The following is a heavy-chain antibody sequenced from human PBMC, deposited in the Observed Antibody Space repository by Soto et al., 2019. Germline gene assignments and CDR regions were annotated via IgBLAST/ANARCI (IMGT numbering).Heavy chain of an antibody. Sequence: GASVKVSCKASGGTFSSYAISWVRQAPGQGLEWMGGIIPIFGTANYAQKFQGRVTITADESTSTAYMELSSLRSEDTAVYYCARGGHSGLANYWGQGTLVPVSP. CDR2: IIPIFGTA. V-gene: IGHV1-69*13. CDR3: ARGGHSGLANY. J-gene: IGHJ4*02. CDR1: GGTFSSYA. D-gene: IGHD1-26*01.